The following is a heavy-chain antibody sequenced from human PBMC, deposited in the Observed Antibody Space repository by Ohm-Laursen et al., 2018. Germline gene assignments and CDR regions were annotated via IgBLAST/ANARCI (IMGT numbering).Heavy chain of an antibody. CDR2: VSQIGTP. Sequence: SKTLSLTWAVSDASIDSAKWSWVRQSAGKQLEWIGRVSQIGTPSYNPSFGSRVIISVESSKNRVSLVLGAVTAADTAVYFCARDNSNYGWFDPWGQGTLVTVSS. V-gene: IGHV4-4*07. CDR3: ARDNSNYGWFDP. CDR1: DASIDSAK. D-gene: IGHD4-11*01. J-gene: IGHJ5*02.